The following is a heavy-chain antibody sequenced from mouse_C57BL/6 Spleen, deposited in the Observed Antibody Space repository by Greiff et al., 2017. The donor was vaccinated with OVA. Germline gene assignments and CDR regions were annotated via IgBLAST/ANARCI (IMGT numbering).Heavy chain of an antibody. CDR1: GFNIKDDY. J-gene: IGHJ3*01. Sequence: VQLQQSGAELVRPGASVKLSCTASGFNIKDDYMHWVKQRPEQGLEWIGWIDPENGDTEYASKFQGKATITADTSSNTAYLQLSSLTSEDTAVYYCTEPYGSSYDWFAYWGQGTLVTVSA. CDR3: TEPYGSSYDWFAY. D-gene: IGHD1-1*01. V-gene: IGHV14-4*01. CDR2: IDPENGDT.